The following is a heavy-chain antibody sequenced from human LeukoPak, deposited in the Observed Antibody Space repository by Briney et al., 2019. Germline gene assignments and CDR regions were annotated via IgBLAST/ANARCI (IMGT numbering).Heavy chain of an antibody. CDR2: INPNGGGT. CDR3: ARSYGEADAFDI. V-gene: IGHV1-2*02. CDR1: GYTFTGYY. D-gene: IGHD3-10*01. Sequence: ASVKVSCKASGYTFTGYYMHWVRQAPGQGLEWMGWINPNGGGTNYAQKFQGRVTMTRDTSISTAYMELSRLRSDDTAVYYCARSYGEADAFDIWGQGTMVTVSS. J-gene: IGHJ3*02.